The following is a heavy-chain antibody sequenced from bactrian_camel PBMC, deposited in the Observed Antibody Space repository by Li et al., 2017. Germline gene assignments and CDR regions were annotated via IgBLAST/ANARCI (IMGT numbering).Heavy chain of an antibody. Sequence: HVQLVESGGGSVEPGGSLTLSCAASTDTYDNYCVTWFRQAPGKEREGVAGISQFGTDAYYTSSVEGRFTVSRHNANNTLSLQMNTLKPEDTAIYYCAAAPRQWDGHSRVCPKVYLHWGQGTQVTVS. CDR1: TDTYDNYC. CDR3: AAAPRQWDGHSRVCPKVYLH. J-gene: IGHJ4*01. CDR2: ISQFGTDA. D-gene: IGHD2*01. V-gene: IGHV3S6*01.